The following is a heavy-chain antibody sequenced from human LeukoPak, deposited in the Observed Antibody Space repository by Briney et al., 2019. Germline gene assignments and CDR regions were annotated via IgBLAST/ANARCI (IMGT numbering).Heavy chain of an antibody. CDR3: VKMNVLTGYYTPNFDF. D-gene: IGHD3-9*01. CDR1: GFTFSSYA. V-gene: IGHV3-23*01. J-gene: IGHJ4*02. CDR2: VSGSGSST. Sequence: GGSLRLSCAASGFTFSSYAMSWVRQAPRKGLEWVSVVSGSGSSTDYADSVKGRFTISRDNSKNTLYLQMSSLSAEDTAVYYCVKMNVLTGYYTPNFDFWGQGTLVTASS.